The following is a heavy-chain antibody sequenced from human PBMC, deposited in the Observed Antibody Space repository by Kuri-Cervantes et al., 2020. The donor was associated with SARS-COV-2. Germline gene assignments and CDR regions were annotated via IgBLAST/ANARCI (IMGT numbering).Heavy chain of an antibody. J-gene: IGHJ3*02. D-gene: IGHD6-13*01. V-gene: IGHV4-34*01. CDR3: ASIAAAALGAFDI. CDR2: INHSGST. Sequence: ESLKISCAVYGGSFTTYYWSWIRQPPGKGLEWIGEINHSGSTNYNPSLKSRVTISVDTSKNQFSLKLSSVTAADTAVYHCASIAAAALGAFDIWGQGTMVTVSS. CDR1: GGSFTTYY.